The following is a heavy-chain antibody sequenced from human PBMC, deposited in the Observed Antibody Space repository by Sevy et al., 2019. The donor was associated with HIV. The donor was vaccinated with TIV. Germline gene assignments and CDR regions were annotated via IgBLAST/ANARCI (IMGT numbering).Heavy chain of an antibody. CDR1: GFTFNSFA. CDR3: AKKMGGGSGMAFLVDF. D-gene: IGHD5-18*01. Sequence: GGSLRLSCAASGFTFNSFAMGWVRQAPGKGLDWISVISGTGDYTCYADSVKGRFTISRDNSKNTLFLQMNSLRAEDTAIFYCAKKMGGGSGMAFLVDFWGQGTLVTVSS. J-gene: IGHJ4*02. V-gene: IGHV3-23*01. CDR2: ISGTGDYT.